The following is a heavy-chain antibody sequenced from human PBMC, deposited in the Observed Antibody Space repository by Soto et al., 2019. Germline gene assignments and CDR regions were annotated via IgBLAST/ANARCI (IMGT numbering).Heavy chain of an antibody. CDR2: MNPNSGNT. D-gene: IGHD3-3*01. J-gene: IGHJ5*02. CDR3: ARGQGLLLEWSRNWFDP. CDR1: GYTFTSYG. V-gene: IGHV1-8*02. Sequence: GASVKVSCKASGYTFTSYGISWVRQAPGQGLEWMGWMNPNSGNTGYAQKFQGRVTMTRNTSISTAYMELSSLRSEDTAVYYCARGQGLLLEWSRNWFDPWGQGTLVTVSS.